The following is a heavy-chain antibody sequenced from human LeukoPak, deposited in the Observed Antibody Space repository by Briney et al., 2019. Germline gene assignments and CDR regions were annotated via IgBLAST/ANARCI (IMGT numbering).Heavy chain of an antibody. CDR2: ISNSGSTK. J-gene: IGHJ4*02. CDR3: AAVIDY. CDR1: GFTFSSYE. Sequence: GGTLRLSCAASGFTFSSYEMNWIRQAPGKGLEWISYISNSGSTKYYADSVKGRFTISRDNAKNSLYLQMNSLRAEDTAVYYCAAVIDYWGQGTLVTVSS. V-gene: IGHV3-48*03.